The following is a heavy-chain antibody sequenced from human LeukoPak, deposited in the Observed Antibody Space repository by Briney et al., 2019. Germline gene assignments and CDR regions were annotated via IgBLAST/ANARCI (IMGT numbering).Heavy chain of an antibody. J-gene: IGHJ4*02. CDR1: GFTFGDYG. CDR3: VRDYCGGDCYPFDY. CDR2: INWNGGST. V-gene: IGHV3-20*04. Sequence: GGSLRLSCAVSGFTFGDYGMSWVRQAPGKGLEWVSGINWNGGSTGYADSVKGRFTISRDNAKKSLYLKMNSLRGEDTASYYCVRDYCGGDCYPFDYWGQGTLVTVSS. D-gene: IGHD2-21*02.